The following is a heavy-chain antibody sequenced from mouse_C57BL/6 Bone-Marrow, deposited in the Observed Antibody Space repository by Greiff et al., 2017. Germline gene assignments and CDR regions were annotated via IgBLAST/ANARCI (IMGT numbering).Heavy chain of an antibody. CDR2: INPNNGGT. Sequence: EVHLVESGPELVKPGASVKMSCKASGYTFTDYNMHWVKQSHGKSLEWIGYINPNNGGTSYNQKFKGKATLTVNKSSSTAYMELRSLTSEDSAVYYCAKFPFYYYGSSYAMDYWGQGTSVTVSS. V-gene: IGHV1-22*01. J-gene: IGHJ4*01. D-gene: IGHD1-1*01. CDR1: GYTFTDYN. CDR3: AKFPFYYYGSSYAMDY.